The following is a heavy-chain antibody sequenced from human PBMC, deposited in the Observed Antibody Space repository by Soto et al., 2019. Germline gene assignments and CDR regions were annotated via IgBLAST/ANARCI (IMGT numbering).Heavy chain of an antibody. J-gene: IGHJ6*02. V-gene: IGHV4-31*03. Sequence: SETLSLTCTVSGGSISSGGYYWSWIRQHPGKGLEWIGYIYYSGSTYYNPSLKSRVTISVDTSKNQFSLKLSSVTAADTAVYYCARDAREDYVYYGMDVWGQGTTVTVSS. CDR3: ARDAREDYVYYGMDV. CDR1: GGSISSGGYY. CDR2: IYYSGST.